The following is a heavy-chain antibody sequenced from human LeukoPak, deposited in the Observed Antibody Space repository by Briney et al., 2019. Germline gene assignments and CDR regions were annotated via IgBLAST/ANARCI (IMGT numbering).Heavy chain of an antibody. J-gene: IGHJ4*02. D-gene: IGHD6-13*01. V-gene: IGHV3-48*03. CDR1: GFTFSSYE. CDR3: ATEGYRDSY. Sequence: GGSLRLSCAASGFTFSSYEMNWVRQAPGKGLEWVSYISSSGSTIYYADSVKGRFTISRDNAKHSLYLQMNSLRAEDTAVYYCATEGYRDSYWGQGTLVTVSS. CDR2: ISSSGSTI.